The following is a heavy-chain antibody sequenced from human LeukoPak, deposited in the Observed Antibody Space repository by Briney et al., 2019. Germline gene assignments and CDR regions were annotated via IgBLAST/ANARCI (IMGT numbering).Heavy chain of an antibody. CDR3: ARISWGLEVHREY. CDR1: GGSFSGDY. J-gene: IGHJ4*02. CDR2: INHSGST. D-gene: IGHD1-7*01. V-gene: IGHV4-34*01. Sequence: SETLSLTCAVYGGSFSGDYWSWIRQPPGKGLEWIGEINHSGSTNYKPSLKSRVTISLDTSKNQFSLKLSSVTAAETAVYYCARISWGLEVHREYWGQGTLVTVSS.